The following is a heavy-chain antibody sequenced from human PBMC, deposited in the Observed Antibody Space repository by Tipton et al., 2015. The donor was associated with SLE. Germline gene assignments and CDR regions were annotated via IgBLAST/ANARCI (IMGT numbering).Heavy chain of an antibody. CDR1: GFTFSHYA. V-gene: IGHV3-9*01. J-gene: IGHJ6*02. CDR2: ITWNSVGW. D-gene: IGHD6-19*01. Sequence: RSLRLSCAVSGFTFSHYAINWVRQAPGTGLAWIAGITWNSVGWGYMEYVKGRFTNSRDNAKNSLDLQMNSLRADDTAVYYCAKDPGSGWYAYYGMDVWGQGTTVTVSS. CDR3: AKDPGSGWYAYYGMDV.